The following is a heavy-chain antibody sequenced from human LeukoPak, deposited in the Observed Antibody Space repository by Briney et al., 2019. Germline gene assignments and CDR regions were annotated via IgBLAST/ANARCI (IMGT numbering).Heavy chain of an antibody. J-gene: IGHJ3*02. Sequence: SETLSPTCTVSGGSISSFYWSWIRQPAGKGLELVGRIYSSGTTNYNPSLKSRLTMSVDTSKNKFSLKLSSVTAADTAMYYCASPYCGSISCLDVFKIWGQGKLVTVSS. CDR3: ASPYCGSISCLDVFKI. CDR1: GGSISSFY. V-gene: IGHV4-4*07. D-gene: IGHD2-2*01. CDR2: IYSSGTT.